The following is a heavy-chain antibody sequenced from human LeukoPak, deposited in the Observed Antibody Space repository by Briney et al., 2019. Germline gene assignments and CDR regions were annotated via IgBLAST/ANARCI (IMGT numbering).Heavy chain of an antibody. CDR1: GGTFSSYA. D-gene: IGHD3-10*01. J-gene: IGHJ4*02. CDR3: ATQLLWFGNRFDY. CDR2: IIPIFGTA. V-gene: IGHV1-69*13. Sequence: ASVKVSCKASGGTFSSYAISWVRQAPGQGLEWMGGIIPIFGTANYAQKFQGRVTITADESTSTAYMELSSLRSEDTAVYYCATQLLWFGNRFDYWGQGTLVTVSS.